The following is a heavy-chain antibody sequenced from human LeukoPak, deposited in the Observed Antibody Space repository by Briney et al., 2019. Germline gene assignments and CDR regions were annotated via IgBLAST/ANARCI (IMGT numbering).Heavy chain of an antibody. D-gene: IGHD1-26*01. J-gene: IGHJ4*02. V-gene: IGHV4-39*07. Sequence: PSETLSLTCTVSGGSISSSSYFWGWIRQPPGKGLEWIGSIFHSGYTYYNPSLKSRLTISVDTSKNQFSLKLSSVTAADTAVYYCARDIGLVGARSHFDYWGQGTLVTVSS. CDR2: IFHSGYT. CDR3: ARDIGLVGARSHFDY. CDR1: GGSISSSSYF.